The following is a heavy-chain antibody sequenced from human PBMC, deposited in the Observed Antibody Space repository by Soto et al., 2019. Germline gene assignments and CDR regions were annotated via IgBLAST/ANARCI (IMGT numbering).Heavy chain of an antibody. V-gene: IGHV3-30-3*01. CDR1: GFTFSSYA. CDR2: ISYDGSNK. Sequence: QVQLVESGGGVVQPGRSLRLSCAASGFTFSSYAMHWVRQAPGKGLEWVAVISYDGSNKYYADSVKGRFTISRDNSKNTLYLQMSSLRAEDTAVYYCARGRYSSSWYVGYYYYGMDVWGQGTTVTVSS. D-gene: IGHD6-13*01. J-gene: IGHJ6*02. CDR3: ARGRYSSSWYVGYYYYGMDV.